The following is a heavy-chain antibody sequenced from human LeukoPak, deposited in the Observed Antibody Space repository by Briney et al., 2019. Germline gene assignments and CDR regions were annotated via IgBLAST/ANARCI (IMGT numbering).Heavy chain of an antibody. V-gene: IGHV1-2*02. CDR1: GYTFTGYY. CDR2: INPNSGGT. D-gene: IGHD1-20*01. Sequence: ASVKVSCKASGYTFTGYYMHWVRQPPGQGLEWMGWINPNSGGTNYAQKFQGRVTMTRDTSISTAYMELSRLRSDDSAVYYCAREWITGNYFDYWGQGTLVTVSS. J-gene: IGHJ4*02. CDR3: AREWITGNYFDY.